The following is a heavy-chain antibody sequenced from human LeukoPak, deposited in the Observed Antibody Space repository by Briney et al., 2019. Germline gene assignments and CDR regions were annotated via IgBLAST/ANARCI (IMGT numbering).Heavy chain of an antibody. J-gene: IGHJ6*04. CDR1: GFIFGTYS. D-gene: IGHD3-10*02. V-gene: IGHV3-48*03. CDR3: AELGITMIGGV. Sequence: GGSMRLSCAPSGFIFGTYSMHWVRQAPGKGLEWVSYISSSGSTIYYADSVKGRFTISRDNAKNSLYLQMNSLRAEDTAVYYCAELGITMIGGVWGKGTTVTISS. CDR2: ISSSGSTI.